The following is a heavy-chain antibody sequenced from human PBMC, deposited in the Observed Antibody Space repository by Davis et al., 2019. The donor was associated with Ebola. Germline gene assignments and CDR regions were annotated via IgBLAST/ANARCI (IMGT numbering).Heavy chain of an antibody. CDR2: IYYSGST. Sequence: PSETLSLTCTVSGGSISSYYWSWIRQPPGKGLEWIGYIYYSGSTNYNPFLKSRVTISVDTSKNQFSLKLSSVTAADTAVYYCVSGNPRGWFDPWGQGTLVTVSS. V-gene: IGHV4-59*01. J-gene: IGHJ5*02. CDR3: VSGNPRGWFDP. CDR1: GGSISSYY. D-gene: IGHD3-10*01.